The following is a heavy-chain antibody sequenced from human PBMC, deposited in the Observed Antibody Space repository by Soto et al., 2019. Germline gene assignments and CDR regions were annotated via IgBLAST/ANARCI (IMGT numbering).Heavy chain of an antibody. CDR3: ARAMVYGSGSYGGHNYYYYGMDV. V-gene: IGHV3-23*01. D-gene: IGHD3-10*01. CDR2: ISGSGGIT. J-gene: IGHJ6*02. CDR1: GFAFSNYA. Sequence: GGSLRLSCAASGFAFSNYAMSWVRQAPWKGREWVSAISGSGGITYYADSVKGRFIISRNNSKNTVYLQMNSLRAEETAVYYCARAMVYGSGSYGGHNYYYYGMDVWGQGTTVTVSS.